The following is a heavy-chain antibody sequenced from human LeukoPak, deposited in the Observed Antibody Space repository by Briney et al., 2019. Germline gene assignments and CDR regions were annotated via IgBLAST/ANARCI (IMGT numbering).Heavy chain of an antibody. D-gene: IGHD2-2*01. CDR2: INPNSGGT. J-gene: IGHJ4*02. CDR3: ARVKMEYCSSTSCRIFDY. CDR1: GYTFTGYY. Sequence: ASVKVSCKASGYTFTGYYMHWVRQAPGQGLEWMGWINPNSGGTNYAQKFQGRVTMTRDTSISTAYMELSRLRSDDTAVYYCARVKMEYCSSTSCRIFDYWGQGTLVTVSS. V-gene: IGHV1-2*02.